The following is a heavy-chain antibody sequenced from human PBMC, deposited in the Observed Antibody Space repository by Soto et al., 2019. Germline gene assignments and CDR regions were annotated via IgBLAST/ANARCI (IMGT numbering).Heavy chain of an antibody. Sequence: ASVKVSCKASGYTFTSYDINWVRQATGQGLEWMGWMNPNSGNTGYAQKFQGRVTMTRNTSISTAYMELSSLRSEDTAVYYCASYSSSWYNYYYGMDVWGQGTTVTVS. CDR3: ASYSSSWYNYYYGMDV. D-gene: IGHD6-13*01. V-gene: IGHV1-8*01. CDR1: GYTFTSYD. J-gene: IGHJ6*02. CDR2: MNPNSGNT.